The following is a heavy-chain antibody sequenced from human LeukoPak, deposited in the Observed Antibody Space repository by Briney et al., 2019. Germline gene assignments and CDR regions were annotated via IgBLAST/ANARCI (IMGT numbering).Heavy chain of an antibody. Sequence: SETLSLTCTVSGGSVSSGVYYWSWIRQPAGKGLEWIGLIYTSGSTLIYTSGSTYYNPSLKSRVTISVDTSKNQFSLELTSVTATDTAVYYCARLTKGYCSGGSCYSGPRFDYWGQGTLVTVSS. CDR2: IYTSGSTLIYTSGST. CDR3: ARLTKGYCSGGSCYSGPRFDY. V-gene: IGHV4-61*02. D-gene: IGHD2-15*01. J-gene: IGHJ4*02. CDR1: GGSVSSGVYY.